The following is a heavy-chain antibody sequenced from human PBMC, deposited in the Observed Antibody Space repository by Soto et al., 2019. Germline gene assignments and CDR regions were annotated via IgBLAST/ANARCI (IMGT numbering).Heavy chain of an antibody. CDR2: IKSKADGGTT. CDR3: ARHGVEYPGVDY. CDR1: RSTCSKSL. D-gene: IGHD3-3*01. J-gene: IGHJ4*02. V-gene: IGHV3-15*01. Sequence: LCSEVARSTCSKSLKIWVVPAPGQGLEWVGRIKSKADGGTTDYAAPVKGRFAISRDDSKNIVYLQMNSLKIEDTAVYYCARHGVEYPGVDYWGQRPLVIASS.